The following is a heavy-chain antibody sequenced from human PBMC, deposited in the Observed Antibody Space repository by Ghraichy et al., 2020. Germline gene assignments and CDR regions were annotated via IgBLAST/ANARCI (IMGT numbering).Heavy chain of an antibody. CDR2: ISSSSSTI. CDR1: GFTFSSYS. V-gene: IGHV3-48*02. J-gene: IGHJ3*02. CDR3: ARDGFEYYVNDAFDI. Sequence: GGSLRLSCAASGFTFSSYSMNWVRQAPGKGLEWVSYISSSSSTIYYADSVKGRFTISRDNAKNSLYLQMNSLRDEDTAVYYCARDGFEYYVNDAFDIWGQGTMVTVSS. D-gene: IGHD3-10*02.